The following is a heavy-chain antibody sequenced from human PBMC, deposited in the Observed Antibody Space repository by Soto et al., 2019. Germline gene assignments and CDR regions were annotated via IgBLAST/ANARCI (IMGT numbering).Heavy chain of an antibody. CDR3: ARERLRTGDY. J-gene: IGHJ4*02. CDR1: GFIFSGSA. D-gene: IGHD3-3*01. CDR2: IRSRANNFAT. V-gene: IGHV3-73*01. Sequence: GGSLRLSCAASGFIFSGSAIHWVRQASGKGLEWVGRIRSRANNFATSSAASVKGRFTFSRDDSKNTAYLQMNTLKPEDTAVYYCARERLRTGDYWGQGTLVTVSS.